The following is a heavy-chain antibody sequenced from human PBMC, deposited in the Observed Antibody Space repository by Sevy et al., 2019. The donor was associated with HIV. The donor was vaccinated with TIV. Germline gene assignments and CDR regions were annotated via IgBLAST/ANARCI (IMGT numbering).Heavy chain of an antibody. CDR2: INYSGST. CDR1: GASISSSGYY. V-gene: IGHV4-39*01. Sequence: SETLSLTCTVSGASISSSGYYWGWIRQPPGKGLEWIASINYSGSTFYNPSLKSRVTISADTSKNRFSLDLNSVTAADTAIYYCAGPILTYNNGWSYYDYWGQGTVVTVSS. CDR3: AGPILTYNNGWSYYDY. D-gene: IGHD6-19*01. J-gene: IGHJ4*02.